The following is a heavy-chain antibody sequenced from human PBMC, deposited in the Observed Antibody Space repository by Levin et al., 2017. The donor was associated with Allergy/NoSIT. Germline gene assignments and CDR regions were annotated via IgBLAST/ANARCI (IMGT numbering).Heavy chain of an antibody. Sequence: SGPTLVKPTQTLTLTCTFSGFSLSTSGVGVGWIRQPPGKALEWLALIYWDDDKRYSPSLKSRLTITKDTSKNQVVLTMTNMDPVDTATYYCAHRPNYYDSSGYSNADAFDIWGQGTMVTVSS. J-gene: IGHJ3*02. CDR1: GFSLSTSGVG. V-gene: IGHV2-5*02. CDR3: AHRPNYYDSSGYSNADAFDI. CDR2: IYWDDDK. D-gene: IGHD3-22*01.